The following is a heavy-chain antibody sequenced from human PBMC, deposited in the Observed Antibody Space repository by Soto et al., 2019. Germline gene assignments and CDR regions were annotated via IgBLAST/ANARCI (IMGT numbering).Heavy chain of an antibody. CDR3: VKNSGWFNS. V-gene: IGHV3-23*01. CDR2: IEGSGTIT. J-gene: IGHJ5*01. CDR1: GFMFSTTD. Sequence: SLRLSCAASGFMFSTTDMSWVRQAPGKGLEWVTTIEGSGTITYYADSVRGRFTISRDNSKNTVYLQMDSLTADDTAVYYCVKNSGWFNSWGQGTPVTVSS. D-gene: IGHD3-10*01.